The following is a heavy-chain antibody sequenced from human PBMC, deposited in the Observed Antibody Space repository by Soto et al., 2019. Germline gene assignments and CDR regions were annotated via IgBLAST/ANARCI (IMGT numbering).Heavy chain of an antibody. Sequence: SETLSLTCTVSGGSISSSSYYWGWIRQPPGKGLEWIGSIYYSGSTYYSPSLKSRVTISVDTSKNQFSLKLSSVTAADTAVYYCATTRYCSGGSCYSNWFDPWGQGTLVTVS. D-gene: IGHD2-15*01. CDR2: IYYSGST. CDR3: ATTRYCSGGSCYSNWFDP. J-gene: IGHJ5*02. V-gene: IGHV4-39*01. CDR1: GGSISSSSYY.